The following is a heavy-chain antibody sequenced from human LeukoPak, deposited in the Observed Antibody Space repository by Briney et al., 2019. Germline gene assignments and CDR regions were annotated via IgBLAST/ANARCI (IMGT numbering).Heavy chain of an antibody. J-gene: IGHJ4*02. CDR3: ARVHCSGGSCYLGGFDY. V-gene: IGHV4-59*01. D-gene: IGHD2-15*01. CDR2: IYYSGST. CDR1: GGSISSYY. Sequence: PSETLSLTCTVSGGSISSYYWSWIRQPPGKGLEWIGYIYYSGSTNYNPSLKSRVTISVDTSKSQFSLKLSSVTAADTAVYYCARVHCSGGSCYLGGFDYWGQGTLVTVSS.